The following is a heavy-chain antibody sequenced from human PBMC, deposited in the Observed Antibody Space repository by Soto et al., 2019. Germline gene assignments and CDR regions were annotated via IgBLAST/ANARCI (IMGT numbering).Heavy chain of an antibody. CDR2: INAGNGNT. CDR1: GYTFTSYA. D-gene: IGHD3-9*01. CDR3: ARGKRVLRYFDWFKGDHYYGMDV. Sequence: ASVKVSCKASGYTFTSYAMHWVRRAPGQRLEWMGWINAGNGNTKYSQKFQGRVTITRDTSASTAYMELSSLRSEDTAVYYCARGKRVLRYFDWFKGDHYYGMDVWGQGTTVTVSS. J-gene: IGHJ6*02. V-gene: IGHV1-3*01.